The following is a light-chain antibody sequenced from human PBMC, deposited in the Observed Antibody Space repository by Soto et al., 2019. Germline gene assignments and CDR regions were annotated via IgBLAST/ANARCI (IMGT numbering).Light chain of an antibody. Sequence: DIQMTQSPSTLSASVGDRVTITCRASQSISSWLAWYQQKPGKAPKLLIYKASSLDSGVPSRFSGSGSGTEFTLTISSLQPDDFANYYCQQYNSYYTLGQGTKLEIK. CDR2: KAS. J-gene: IGKJ2*01. V-gene: IGKV1-5*03. CDR1: QSISSW. CDR3: QQYNSYYT.